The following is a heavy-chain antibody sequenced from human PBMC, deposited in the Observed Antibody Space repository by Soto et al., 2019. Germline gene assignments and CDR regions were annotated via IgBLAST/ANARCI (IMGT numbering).Heavy chain of an antibody. J-gene: IGHJ6*04. CDR3: ARGVLGWTLTGRFDV. D-gene: IGHD1-20*01. V-gene: IGHV4-34*01. CDR1: GGSFSGYY. Sequence: QVQLQQWGAGLLKPSETLSLTCAVYGGSFSGYYWSWIRQPPGKGLEWIGEINHSGSTNYNPSLKSRVTISVDTSKNQFSLKLSSVTAADTAVYYCARGVLGWTLTGRFDVWGKGTTVTVSS. CDR2: INHSGST.